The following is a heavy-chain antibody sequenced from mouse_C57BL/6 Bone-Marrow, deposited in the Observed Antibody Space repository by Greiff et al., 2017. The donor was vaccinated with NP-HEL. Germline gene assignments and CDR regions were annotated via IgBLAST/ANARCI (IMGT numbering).Heavy chain of an antibody. D-gene: IGHD1-1*01. Sequence: VQGVESGAELVRPGASVKLSCKASGYTFTDYYINWVKQRPGQGLEWIARIYPGSGNTYYNEKFKGKATLTAEKSSSTAYMQLSSLTSEDSAVYFCARGLGTVVAPTRFAYWGQGTLVTVSA. CDR2: IYPGSGNT. CDR1: GYTFTDYY. V-gene: IGHV1-76*01. J-gene: IGHJ3*01. CDR3: ARGLGTVVAPTRFAY.